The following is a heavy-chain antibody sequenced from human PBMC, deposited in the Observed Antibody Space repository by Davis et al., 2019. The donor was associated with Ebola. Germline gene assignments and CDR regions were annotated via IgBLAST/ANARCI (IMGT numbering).Heavy chain of an antibody. D-gene: IGHD3-3*01. CDR3: AGSGYYFY. CDR2: ISGDGDST. CDR1: AFTFDDYA. V-gene: IGHV3-43*02. J-gene: IGHJ4*02. Sequence: GESLKISCAASAFTFDDYAMHWVRQAPGKGLEWVSLISGDGDSTYYADSVKGRFTISRDNAKNSLYLQMNSLRAEDTAVYYCAGSGYYFYWGQGTLVTVSS.